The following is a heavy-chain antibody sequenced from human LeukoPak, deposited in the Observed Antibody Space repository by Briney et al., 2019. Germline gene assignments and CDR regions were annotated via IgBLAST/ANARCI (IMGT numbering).Heavy chain of an antibody. J-gene: IGHJ6*02. D-gene: IGHD2-15*01. CDR2: IYSGGRT. CDR1: GLTVSNTY. CDR3: ARHDSVLRWCMDV. Sequence: GGSLRLSCAASGLTVSNTYMSWVRQAPGKGLEWVSVIYSGGRTFYADSVKGRFTISRDGSTNSLTLQMNSLRVEDTAVYYRARHDSVLRWCMDVWGLGTTVTVSS. V-gene: IGHV3-66*04.